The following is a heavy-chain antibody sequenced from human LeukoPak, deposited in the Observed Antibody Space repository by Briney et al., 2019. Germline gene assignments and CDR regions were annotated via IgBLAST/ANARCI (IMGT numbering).Heavy chain of an antibody. D-gene: IGHD4/OR15-4a*01. V-gene: IGHV4-39*01. CDR2: FYYSGST. Sequence: PSETLSLTCTVSGDSISSSSYYWGWIRQPPGKGLEWIGSFYYSGSTYYNPSLKSRVTISVDTSKNQFSLKLSSVTAADTAVYYCARVPLTTLRTGYFDYWGQGTLVTVSS. CDR1: GDSISSSSYY. J-gene: IGHJ4*02. CDR3: ARVPLTTLRTGYFDY.